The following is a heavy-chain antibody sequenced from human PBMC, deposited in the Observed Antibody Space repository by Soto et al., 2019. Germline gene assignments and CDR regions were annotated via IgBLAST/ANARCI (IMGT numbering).Heavy chain of an antibody. Sequence: SGGSLRLSCAASGFTFSRYAMNWVRQAPGKGLEWVSTISGSAETSSYADSVKGRFTISRDNSKNTLYLQMNNLRAEDTALYYCARETLRDAIDIWGQGTMVTVSS. D-gene: IGHD1-26*01. CDR3: ARETLRDAIDI. CDR1: GFTFSRYA. V-gene: IGHV3-23*01. J-gene: IGHJ3*02. CDR2: ISGSAETS.